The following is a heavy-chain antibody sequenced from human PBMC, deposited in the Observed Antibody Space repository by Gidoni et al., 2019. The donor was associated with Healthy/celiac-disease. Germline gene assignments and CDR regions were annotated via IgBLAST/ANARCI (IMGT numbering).Heavy chain of an antibody. CDR3: AKADCTNGVCLPYYYYGMDV. Sequence: EVQLLESGGGLVQPGGSLRLSCAASGFAFSSYARTWVRQAPGKGLEWVSAIRGSGGSTSYADSVKGRFTISRDNSKNTLYLQMNSLRAEDTAVYYCAKADCTNGVCLPYYYYGMDVWGQGTTVTVSS. D-gene: IGHD2-8*01. CDR1: GFAFSSYA. J-gene: IGHJ6*02. CDR2: IRGSGGST. V-gene: IGHV3-23*01.